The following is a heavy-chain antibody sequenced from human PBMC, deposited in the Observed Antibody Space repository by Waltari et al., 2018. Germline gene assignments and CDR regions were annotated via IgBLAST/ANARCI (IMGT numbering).Heavy chain of an antibody. CDR2: IIPIFGTA. CDR3: ARTSYCSGGSCYSRASFDY. J-gene: IGHJ4*02. V-gene: IGHV1-69*13. D-gene: IGHD2-15*01. Sequence: QVQLVQSGAEVKKPGSSVKVSCKASGGTFSSYAISWVRQAPGQGLEWMGGIIPIFGTANYAQKFQGRVTITADESTSTAYMELSSLRSEDTAVYYCARTSYCSGGSCYSRASFDYWGQGTLVTVSS. CDR1: GGTFSSYA.